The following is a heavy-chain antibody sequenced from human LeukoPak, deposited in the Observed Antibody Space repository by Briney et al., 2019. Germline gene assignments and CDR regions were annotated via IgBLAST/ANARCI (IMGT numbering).Heavy chain of an antibody. CDR2: ISSSSSII. J-gene: IGHJ4*02. CDR1: GFSFSTYS. CDR3: ARDHYSKNDY. Sequence: GGSLRLSCAASGFSFSTYSMTWVRQAPGKGLEWLSYISSSSSIIYYADSVKGRFTISRDNAKNSLYLQMNSLRAEDTAFYYCARDHYSKNDYWGQGTLVTVSS. D-gene: IGHD4-11*01. V-gene: IGHV3-48*01.